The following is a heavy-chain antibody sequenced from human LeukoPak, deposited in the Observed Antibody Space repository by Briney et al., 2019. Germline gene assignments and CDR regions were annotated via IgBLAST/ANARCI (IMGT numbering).Heavy chain of an antibody. CDR3: AKRYDFWSGSFNYYNMDV. Sequence: GGSLRLSCVGSGFSFSSYAMSWVRQAPGKGLEWVSGISGSGGNTYYADSIKGRFTTSRDNSKNTLYLQMNSLRAEDTAVYYCAKRYDFWSGSFNYYNMDVWGQGTTVTVSS. V-gene: IGHV3-23*01. D-gene: IGHD3-3*01. CDR2: ISGSGGNT. J-gene: IGHJ6*02. CDR1: GFSFSSYA.